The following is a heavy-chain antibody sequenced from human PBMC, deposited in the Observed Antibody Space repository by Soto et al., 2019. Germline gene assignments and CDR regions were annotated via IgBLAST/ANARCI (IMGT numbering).Heavy chain of an antibody. D-gene: IGHD3-3*01. J-gene: IGHJ4*02. CDR2: INRDGSST. V-gene: IGHV3-74*01. CDR1: GFSFSSYW. Sequence: GGSLRLSCAASGFSFSSYWMHWVRQAPGKGLVWVSRINRDGSSTAYADSVKGRFTISRDNAKNTLYLQMNSLRAEDTAVYYCARDHDFWSSYPSVYFDFWGLGNLVTVSS. CDR3: ARDHDFWSSYPSVYFDF.